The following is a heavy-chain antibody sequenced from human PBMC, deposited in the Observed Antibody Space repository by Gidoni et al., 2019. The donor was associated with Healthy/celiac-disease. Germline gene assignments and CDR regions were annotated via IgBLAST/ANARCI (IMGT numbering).Heavy chain of an antibody. CDR3: ARDGNYYDSSGYYSVVPFDY. Sequence: QVQLVESGGGVVQPGRSLSPSCAASGFTFSSHGLHRVRQAPGKGLEWVAVIWYDGSNKYYADSVKGRFTISRDNSKNTLYLQMNSLRAEDTAVYYCARDGNYYDSSGYYSVVPFDYWGQGTLVTVSS. CDR1: GFTFSSHG. CDR2: IWYDGSNK. V-gene: IGHV3-33*01. D-gene: IGHD3-22*01. J-gene: IGHJ4*02.